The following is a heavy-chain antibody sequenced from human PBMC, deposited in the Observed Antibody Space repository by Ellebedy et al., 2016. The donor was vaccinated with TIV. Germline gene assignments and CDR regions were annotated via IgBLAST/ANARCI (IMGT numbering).Heavy chain of an antibody. CDR1: GGSMSSFY. V-gene: IGHV4-59*01. J-gene: IGHJ4*02. CDR2: IDYEST. Sequence: MPSETLSLTCTVSGGSMSSFYWSWIRQPPGTGLEWIGYIDYESTNYNPSLKSRRTIPVDTSKNQFSLKLSSVTAADTAVYYCARVGGGGSWNFDYWGQGSLVTVSS. CDR3: ARVGGGGSWNFDY. D-gene: IGHD2-15*01.